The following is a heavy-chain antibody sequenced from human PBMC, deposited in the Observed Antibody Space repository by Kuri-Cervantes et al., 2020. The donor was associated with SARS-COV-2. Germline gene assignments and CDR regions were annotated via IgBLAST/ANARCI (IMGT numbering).Heavy chain of an antibody. CDR1: GYTFTSYA. J-gene: IGHJ4*02. D-gene: IGHD2-21*02. CDR2: SNAGNGNT. V-gene: IGHV1-3*02. Sequence: ASVKVSCKASGYTFTSYAMHWVRQAPGQRLEWMGWSNAGNGNTKYSQEFQGRVTITADKSTSTAYMELSSLTFADTATYYCTRRSVTRDYWGQGTLVTVSS. CDR3: TRRSVTRDY.